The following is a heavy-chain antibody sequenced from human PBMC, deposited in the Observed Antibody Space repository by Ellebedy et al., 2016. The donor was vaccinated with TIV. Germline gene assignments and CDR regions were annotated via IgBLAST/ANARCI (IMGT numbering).Heavy chain of an antibody. V-gene: IGHV4-34*01. CDR1: GSSISSGYY. Sequence: MPSETLSLTCSVSGSSISSGYYWSWIRQPPGKGLEWIGEINHSGSTTKNPSLESRVTISVETSKNQFSLKLSAVTAADTAVYYCASLHMGRTSSSSPRVRDYWGQGTLVTVSS. D-gene: IGHD6-6*01. CDR3: ASLHMGRTSSSSPRVRDY. J-gene: IGHJ4*02. CDR2: INHSGST.